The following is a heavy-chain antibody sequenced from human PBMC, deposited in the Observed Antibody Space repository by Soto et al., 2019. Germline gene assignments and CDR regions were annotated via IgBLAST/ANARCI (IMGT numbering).Heavy chain of an antibody. Sequence: QVQLVQSGAEVKKPGASVKVSCKASGYTFTSYGISWVRQAPGQGLEWMGWISAYNGNTKYAQKPQXXXTLXTDTSTSTAYMALRSLRSDDTAVYYCAREPNYFDYWGQGTLVTVSS. J-gene: IGHJ4*02. CDR1: GYTFTSYG. CDR3: AREPNYFDY. V-gene: IGHV1-18*01. CDR2: ISAYNGNT.